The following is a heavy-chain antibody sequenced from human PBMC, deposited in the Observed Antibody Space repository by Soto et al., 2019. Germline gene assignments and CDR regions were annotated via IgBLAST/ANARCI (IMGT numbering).Heavy chain of an antibody. CDR2: INPKFGDT. D-gene: IGHD3-10*02. CDR3: ARHMDYYYGRGSGNGHGV. J-gene: IGHJ6*02. CDR1: GYTFTAYH. V-gene: IGHV1-2*02. Sequence: QVRLVQSGAEVKEPGDSVRVSCEASGYTFTAYHIHWVRQAPGQGLEWMGWINPKFGDTGYAQDFQGRVSMTSDMSISTVYMELSRLASDDTAIDYCARHMDYYYGRGSGNGHGVWGQGTTVTVFS.